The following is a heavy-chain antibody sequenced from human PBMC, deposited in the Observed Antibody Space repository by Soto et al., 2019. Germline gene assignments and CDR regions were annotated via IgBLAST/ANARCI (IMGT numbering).Heavy chain of an antibody. CDR2: INHSGST. D-gene: IGHD3-10*01. J-gene: IGHJ4*02. Sequence: QVQLQQWGAGLLKASETLSLTCAVYGGSFSGSYWNWIRQPPGKGLEWIGEINHSGSTNYNPSLKSRVTLSVDTSKNQFSLKLSSVTAADTAVYYCARGRGRIFDYWGQGTLVTVSS. CDR1: GGSFSGSY. V-gene: IGHV4-34*01. CDR3: ARGRGRIFDY.